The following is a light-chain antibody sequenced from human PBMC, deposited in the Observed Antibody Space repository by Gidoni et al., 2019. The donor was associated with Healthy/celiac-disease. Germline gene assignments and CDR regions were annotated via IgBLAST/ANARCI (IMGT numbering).Light chain of an antibody. Sequence: ELVSTQSPGTLSLSPGERATLSCRASQSVSSNYLPWYQQKPDQAPRLLNYGSCSRTTGIPERCSGSGSGADFTITISRLEPEDFAVYCCQQGGSSLWTFGQGTKVEIK. V-gene: IGKV3-20*01. CDR1: QSVSSNY. J-gene: IGKJ1*01. CDR2: GSC. CDR3: QQGGSSLWT.